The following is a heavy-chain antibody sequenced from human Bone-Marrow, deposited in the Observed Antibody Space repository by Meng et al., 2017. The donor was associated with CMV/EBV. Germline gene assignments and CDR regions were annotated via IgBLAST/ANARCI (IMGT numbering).Heavy chain of an antibody. Sequence: SETLSLTCTVSGGSISSYYWSWIRQPPGKGLEWIGYIYYSGSTNYNPSLKSRVTISVDTSKNQFSLKLSSVTAADTAVYYCARGSSGWDYYYYYGMDVWGQGTTVTFYS. CDR3: ARGSSGWDYYYYYGMDV. CDR1: GGSISSYY. J-gene: IGHJ6*02. V-gene: IGHV4-59*01. D-gene: IGHD6-19*01. CDR2: IYYSGST.